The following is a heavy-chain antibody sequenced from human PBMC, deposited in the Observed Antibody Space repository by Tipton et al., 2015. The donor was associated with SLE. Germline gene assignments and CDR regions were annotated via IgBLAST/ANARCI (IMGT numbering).Heavy chain of an antibody. CDR1: GGSIRSDTYY. Sequence: TLSLTCTVSGGSIRSDTYYWGWIRQPPGKGLEWIGSVYDSGTTYYNPSLKSRVTISLDTSKNQFSLRLTSVTAADTAVYYCALRGGGSSSDYWGQGTLVSVSS. J-gene: IGHJ4*02. CDR3: ALRGGGSSSDY. V-gene: IGHV4-39*07. D-gene: IGHD2-15*01. CDR2: VYDSGTT.